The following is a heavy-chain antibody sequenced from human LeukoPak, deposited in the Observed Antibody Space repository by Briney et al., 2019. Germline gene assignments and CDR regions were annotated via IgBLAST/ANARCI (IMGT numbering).Heavy chain of an antibody. V-gene: IGHV4-59*01. Sequence: AETLSLTCTFAGGSISCYYWSWIRQPPGKGLEWIGYIYYSGSTNYNPSLQGRVTISVDTSKNQFSLQLGSVTAADTPVYYCARGIKNTYYDFWTGYNLDYCGQGTLVTVSS. CDR1: GGSISCYY. CDR3: ARGIKNTYYDFWTGYNLDY. J-gene: IGHJ4*02. CDR2: IYYSGST. D-gene: IGHD3-3*01.